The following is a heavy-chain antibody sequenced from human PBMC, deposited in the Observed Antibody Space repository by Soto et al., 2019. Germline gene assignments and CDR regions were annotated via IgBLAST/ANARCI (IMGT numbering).Heavy chain of an antibody. CDR1: GDSVSSNSAA. J-gene: IGHJ5*02. D-gene: IGHD6-13*01. Sequence: KQSQTLSLTCAISGDSVSSNSAAWNWIRQSPSRGLEWLGRTYYRSKWYNDYAVSVKSRITINPDTSKNQFSLQLNSVTPEDTAVYYCAGSFADASSWKEGWFDPWGQGTLVTVSS. CDR3: AGSFADASSWKEGWFDP. V-gene: IGHV6-1*01. CDR2: TYYRSKWYN.